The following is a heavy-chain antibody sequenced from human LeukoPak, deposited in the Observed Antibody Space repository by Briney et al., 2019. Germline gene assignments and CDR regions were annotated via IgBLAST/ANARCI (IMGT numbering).Heavy chain of an antibody. D-gene: IGHD3-3*01. J-gene: IGHJ4*02. V-gene: IGHV4-39*01. CDR1: GGSISSSSYY. Sequence: SETLSLTCTVSGGSISSSSYYWGWIRQPPGKGLEWIGSIYYSGSTYYNPSLKSRVTISVDTSKNQFSLKLSSVTAADTAVYYCARQERITIFGVVIHHFDYWGQGTLVTVSS. CDR3: ARQERITIFGVVIHHFDY. CDR2: IYYSGST.